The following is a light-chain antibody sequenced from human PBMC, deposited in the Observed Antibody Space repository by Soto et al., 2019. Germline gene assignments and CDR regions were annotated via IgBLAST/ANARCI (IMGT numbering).Light chain of an antibody. CDR1: QSVGSS. CDR2: DTS. Sequence: EIVLTQSPATLSLSPGERATLSCRASQSVGSSLAWYQQKPGQAPRLLIYDTSNRATGIPARFSGSGSGTDFTLTISSLEPEDFAVYYCQQYNNWPPWTFGHGTKVEIK. V-gene: IGKV3-11*01. J-gene: IGKJ1*01. CDR3: QQYNNWPPWT.